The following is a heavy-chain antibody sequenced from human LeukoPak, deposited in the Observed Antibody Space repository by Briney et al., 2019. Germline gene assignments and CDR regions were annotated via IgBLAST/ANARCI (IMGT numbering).Heavy chain of an antibody. CDR3: AKIADYGDYAEY. J-gene: IGHJ4*02. Sequence: GGSLRLSCAASGFTFSRYWMSWARQAPGKGLERVANIKQDGSEKYHVDSVKGRFTISRDNAKNSLYLQMNSLRAEDTAVYYCAKIADYGDYAEYWGQGTLVTVSS. V-gene: IGHV3-7*01. D-gene: IGHD4-17*01. CDR1: GFTFSRYW. CDR2: IKQDGSEK.